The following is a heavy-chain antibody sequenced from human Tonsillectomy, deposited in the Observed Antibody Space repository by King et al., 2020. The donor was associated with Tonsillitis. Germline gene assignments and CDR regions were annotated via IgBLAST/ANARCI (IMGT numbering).Heavy chain of an antibody. CDR2: IDPSDSYT. CDR1: GYSFTSYW. Sequence: QLVQSGAEVKKPGESLRISCKGSGYSFTSYWINWVRQVPGKGLEWMGKIDPSDSYTNYSPSFQGHVTISADKSISTAYLQWSSLKDSDTAMYYCARQEGTVTTNFYYGMDVWGQGTTVTVSS. D-gene: IGHD4-17*01. V-gene: IGHV5-10-1*03. J-gene: IGHJ6*02. CDR3: ARQEGTVTTNFYYGMDV.